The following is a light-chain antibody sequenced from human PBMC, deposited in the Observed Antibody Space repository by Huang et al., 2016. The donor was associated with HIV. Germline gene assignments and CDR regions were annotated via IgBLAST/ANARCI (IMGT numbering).Light chain of an antibody. CDR2: AAS. J-gene: IGKJ1*01. Sequence: AIRMTQSPSSLSASTGDRVNITCRASQDINNFLAWYQQKPGKAPNLLIYAASILETGVPSRFSGSGSGTEFNLSISCLQSEDFATYHCQQYYSYRTFGQGTQVEIK. CDR1: QDINNF. CDR3: QQYYSYRT. V-gene: IGKV1-8*01.